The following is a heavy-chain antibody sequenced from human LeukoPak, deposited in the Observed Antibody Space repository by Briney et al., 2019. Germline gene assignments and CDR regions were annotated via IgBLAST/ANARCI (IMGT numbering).Heavy chain of an antibody. CDR2: TYYRSKWYN. V-gene: IGHV6-1*01. D-gene: IGHD3-3*01. Sequence: SQTLSLTCEISGDSVSSNGASWTWTRHSPSRGLEWLGRTYYRSKWYNDYAVSVKSRTSINPDTSKNQFSLQLNSVTPEDAAVYYCARETDFGVVTNWGQGTLVTVSS. CDR3: ARETDFGVVTN. J-gene: IGHJ4*02. CDR1: GDSVSSNGAS.